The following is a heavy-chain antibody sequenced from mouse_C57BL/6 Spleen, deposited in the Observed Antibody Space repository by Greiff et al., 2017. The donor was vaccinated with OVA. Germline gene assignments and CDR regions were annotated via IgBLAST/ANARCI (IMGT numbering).Heavy chain of an antibody. CDR3: TRDYYGSRYDY. Sequence: QVQLQQSGAELVRPGASVTLSCKASGYTFTDYEMHWVKQTPVHGLEWIGAIDPETGGTAYNQKFKGKAILTADKSSSTAYMELRSLTSEDSAVYYCTRDYYGSRYDYWGQGTTLTVSS. V-gene: IGHV1-15*01. D-gene: IGHD1-1*01. J-gene: IGHJ2*01. CDR1: GYTFTDYE. CDR2: IDPETGGT.